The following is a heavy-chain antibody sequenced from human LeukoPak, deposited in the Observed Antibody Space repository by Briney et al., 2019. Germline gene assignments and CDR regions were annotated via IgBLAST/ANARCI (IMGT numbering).Heavy chain of an antibody. D-gene: IGHD3-3*01. Sequence: GRSLRLSCAASGFTFDDYAVHWVRQAPGKGLEWVSGISWNSGSIGYADSVKGRFTISRDNAKNSLYLQMNSLRAEDMALYYCAKGGFLEWLSLDYWGQGTLVTVSS. V-gene: IGHV3-9*03. CDR3: AKGGFLEWLSLDY. CDR1: GFTFDDYA. CDR2: ISWNSGSI. J-gene: IGHJ4*02.